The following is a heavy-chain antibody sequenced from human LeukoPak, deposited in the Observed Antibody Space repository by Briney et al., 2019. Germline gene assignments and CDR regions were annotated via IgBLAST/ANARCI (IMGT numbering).Heavy chain of an antibody. CDR2: ISSSSSYI. J-gene: IGHJ4*02. V-gene: IGHV3-21*01. CDR3: ARADWDTAMIDY. CDR1: GFTFSSYS. D-gene: IGHD5-18*01. Sequence: GGSLRLSCAASGFTFSSYSMNWVRQAPGKGLEWVSSISSSSSYIYYADSAKGRFTISRDNAKNSLYLQMNSLRAEDTAVYYCARADWDTAMIDYWGQGTLVTVSS.